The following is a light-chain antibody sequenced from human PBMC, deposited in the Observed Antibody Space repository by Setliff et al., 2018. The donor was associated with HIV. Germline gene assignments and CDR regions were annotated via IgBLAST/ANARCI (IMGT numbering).Light chain of an antibody. CDR1: SSDVGSYNY. CDR3: CPYAGSYTYV. J-gene: IGLJ1*01. Sequence: QSALAQPRSVSGSPGQSVTISCTGSSSDVGSYNYVSWYQQHPGRAPKRRVYDVSRRPSGVPDRFSGSKSGDTASLTISGLQSEDEADYYCCPYAGSYTYVFGSGTKVTVL. CDR2: DVS. V-gene: IGLV2-11*01.